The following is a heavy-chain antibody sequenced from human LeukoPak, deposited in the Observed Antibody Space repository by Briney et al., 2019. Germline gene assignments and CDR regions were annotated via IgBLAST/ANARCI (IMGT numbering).Heavy chain of an antibody. CDR1: VYYISSGYY. CDR3: ARVVGNYYDSSGYYLFDY. Sequence: SDTLSLICAVSVYYISSGYYWGWIRQPPRNGLEWIGNSYHSGSTYYNPSLKSRVTISVDTSKNQFSLKLSSVTAADTAVYYCARVVGNYYDSSGYYLFDYWGQGTLVTVSS. CDR2: SYHSGST. D-gene: IGHD3-22*01. J-gene: IGHJ4*02. V-gene: IGHV4-38-2*01.